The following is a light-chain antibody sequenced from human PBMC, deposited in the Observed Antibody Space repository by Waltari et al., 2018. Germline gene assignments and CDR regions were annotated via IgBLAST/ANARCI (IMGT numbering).Light chain of an antibody. Sequence: DIQMTQSPSSLSASVGDRVTITCRATQSISNYLNWDQQKPGKAPKLLIYAASSLQSGVPSRFSGSGSGTDFTLTISSLQPEDFATYYCQQSYNTPLTFGGGTKVEIK. V-gene: IGKV1-39*01. CDR2: AAS. J-gene: IGKJ4*01. CDR1: QSISNY. CDR3: QQSYNTPLT.